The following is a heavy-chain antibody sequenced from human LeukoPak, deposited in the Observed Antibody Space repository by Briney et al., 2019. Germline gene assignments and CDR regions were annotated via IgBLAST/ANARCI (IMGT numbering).Heavy chain of an antibody. D-gene: IGHD3-10*01. CDR2: VYTSGST. J-gene: IGHJ4*02. Sequence: SETLSLTCTVSGGSISSYYRSWIQQSAGKGLEWIGRVYTSGSTNYNASLQSRVTMSVDTSKNQFSLKLSSVTAADTAVYYCARDSRGSGSYYSDFDYWGQGTLVTVSS. CDR3: ARDSRGSGSYYSDFDY. CDR1: GGSISSYY. V-gene: IGHV4-4*07.